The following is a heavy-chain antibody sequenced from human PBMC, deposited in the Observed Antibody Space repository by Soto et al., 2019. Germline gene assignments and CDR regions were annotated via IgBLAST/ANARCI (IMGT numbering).Heavy chain of an antibody. Sequence: EVQLVESGGGLVQPGGSLRLSCAASGFTFSSYWMSWVRQAPGKGLEWVANIKQDGSEKYYVDSVKGRFTISRDNAKNSLYLQMNGLRAEDTAVYYCARDQAGFIAAAGDFDYWGKGTLVTVSS. CDR2: IKQDGSEK. D-gene: IGHD6-13*01. V-gene: IGHV3-7*03. CDR1: GFTFSSYW. J-gene: IGHJ4*02. CDR3: ARDQAGFIAAAGDFDY.